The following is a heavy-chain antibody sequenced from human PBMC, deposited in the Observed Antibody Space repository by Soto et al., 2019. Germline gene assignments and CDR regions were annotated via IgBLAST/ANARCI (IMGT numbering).Heavy chain of an antibody. CDR2: INPSGGST. V-gene: IGHV1-46*01. CDR3: ARDYQSSSSDDYYYGMDV. D-gene: IGHD6-6*01. Sequence: GASVKVSCKASGYTFTSYYMHWVRQAPGQGLEWMGIINPSGGSTSYAQKFQGRVTMTRDTSTSTVYMELSSLRSEDTAVYYCARDYQSSSSDDYYYGMDVWGQGTTVTVS. J-gene: IGHJ6*02. CDR1: GYTFTSYY.